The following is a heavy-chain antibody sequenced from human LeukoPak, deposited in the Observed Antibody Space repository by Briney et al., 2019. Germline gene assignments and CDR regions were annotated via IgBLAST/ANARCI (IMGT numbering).Heavy chain of an antibody. CDR3: TRHGPNDYGDRKYFDY. Sequence: GGSLKLSCAASGFTFSGSAMYWVRQASGKGLEWVGLIRSKANSYATAYAASVKGRLTISRDVSKNTAYLQMNSLKTEDTAVYYCTRHGPNDYGDRKYFDYWGQGTLVTVSS. J-gene: IGHJ4*02. D-gene: IGHD4-17*01. V-gene: IGHV3-73*01. CDR2: IRSKANSYAT. CDR1: GFTFSGSA.